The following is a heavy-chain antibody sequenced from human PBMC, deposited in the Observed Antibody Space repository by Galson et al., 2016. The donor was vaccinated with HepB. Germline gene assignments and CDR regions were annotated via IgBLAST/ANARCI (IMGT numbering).Heavy chain of an antibody. J-gene: IGHJ4*02. D-gene: IGHD3-3*01. CDR1: GFSFSTYT. V-gene: IGHV3-21*01. CDR3: ARDHYDFWSAYIAALGGFIDY. CDR2: ISSSSAYV. Sequence: SLRLSCAASGFSFSTYTMNWVRQAPGKGLEWISYISSSSAYVDYADSVKGRFTISRENAKNSLYLQMNSLRAEDTAVYYCARDHYDFWSAYIAALGGFIDYWGQGPLVTVSS.